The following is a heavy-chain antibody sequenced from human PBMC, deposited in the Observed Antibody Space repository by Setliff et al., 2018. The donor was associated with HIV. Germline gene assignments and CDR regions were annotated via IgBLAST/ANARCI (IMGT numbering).Heavy chain of an antibody. J-gene: IGHJ5*02. V-gene: IGHV4-61*09. CDR1: GGSISSGSYY. CDR3: AREGVPAAVMWFDP. D-gene: IGHD2-2*01. CDR2: IYSSGST. Sequence: SETLSLTCTVSGGSISSGSYYWGWIRQPAGKGLEWIGHIYSSGSTNYNPSLKSRVTISVDTSKNQFSLKLRSVTASDTAVYYCAREGVPAAVMWFDPWGQGTLVTVS.